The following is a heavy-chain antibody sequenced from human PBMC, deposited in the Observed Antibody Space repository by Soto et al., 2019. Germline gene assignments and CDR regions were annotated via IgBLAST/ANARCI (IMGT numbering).Heavy chain of an antibody. J-gene: IGHJ5*02. CDR1: GYTFTSYA. Sequence: ASVKVSCKASGYTFTSYAMHWVRQAPGQRLEWMGWINAGNGNTKYSQKFQGRVTITRDTSASTAYMELSSLRSEDTAVYYCARDLGGRRWPHPNWFDPWGQGTLVTVSS. D-gene: IGHD2-15*01. CDR3: ARDLGGRRWPHPNWFDP. V-gene: IGHV1-3*01. CDR2: INAGNGNT.